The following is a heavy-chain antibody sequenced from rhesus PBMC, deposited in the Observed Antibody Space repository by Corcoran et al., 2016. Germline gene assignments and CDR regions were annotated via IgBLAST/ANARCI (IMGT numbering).Heavy chain of an antibody. CDR1: GGSVSSSNW. J-gene: IGHJ4*01. D-gene: IGHD3-16*01. CDR2: ISGRRGST. V-gene: IGHV4-65*01. CDR3: ARDLTSGSYYFDY. Sequence: QVQLQESGPGLVKPSETLSLTCAVSGGSVSSSNWWSWIRQPPGKGLEWIGYISGRRGSTYYNPSLRSRVTISTDTSKNQFSLKRSSVTAADTAVYDCARDLTSGSYYFDYWGQGVLVTVSS.